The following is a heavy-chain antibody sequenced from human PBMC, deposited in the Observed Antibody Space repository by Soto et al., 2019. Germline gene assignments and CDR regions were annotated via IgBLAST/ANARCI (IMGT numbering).Heavy chain of an antibody. CDR1: GFTFSSYS. CDR3: ARDDRAGYFQH. Sequence: EVQLVESGGGLVQPGGSLRLSCAASGFTFSSYSMNWVRQAPGKGLEWVSYISSSSSTIYYADSVKGRFTISRDNAKNSLYLQMNSVRDEDTAVYYCARDDRAGYFQHWGQGTLVTVSS. V-gene: IGHV3-48*02. CDR2: ISSSSSTI. J-gene: IGHJ1*01.